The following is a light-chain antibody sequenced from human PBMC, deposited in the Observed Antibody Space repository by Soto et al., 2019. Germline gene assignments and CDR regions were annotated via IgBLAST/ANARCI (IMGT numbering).Light chain of an antibody. J-gene: IGLJ1*01. V-gene: IGLV1-44*01. CDR1: RPSIGSNT. CDR3: AAWDASLGGFYV. Sequence: TPPPSASGTPGQRVTISWPGSRPSIGSNTVNWYQHLPGSAPKLLIFSNNHRPSGVPDRFSASKAGASASLAISGLQSEDEGDYYCAAWDASLGGFYVFGSGTKVTVL. CDR2: SNN.